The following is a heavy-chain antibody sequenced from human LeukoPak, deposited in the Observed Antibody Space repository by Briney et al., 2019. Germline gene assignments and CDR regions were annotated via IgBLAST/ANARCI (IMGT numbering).Heavy chain of an antibody. D-gene: IGHD1-14*01. CDR1: GGTFSSYA. CDR2: IIPIFGTA. CDR3: ARGTSNRPHNYYYYMDV. Sequence: GASVKVSCKASGGTFSSYAISWVRQAPGQGLEWMGGIIPIFGTANYAQKFQGRVTITTDESTSTAYMELRSLRSEDTAVYYCARGTSNRPHNYYYYMDVWAKGPRSPSP. J-gene: IGHJ6*03. V-gene: IGHV1-69*05.